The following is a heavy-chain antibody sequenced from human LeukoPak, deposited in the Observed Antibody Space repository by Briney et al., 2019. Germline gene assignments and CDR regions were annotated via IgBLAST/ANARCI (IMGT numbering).Heavy chain of an antibody. CDR2: IRQDGSEK. V-gene: IGHV3-7*01. J-gene: IGHJ4*02. CDR3: ARKGTRMNSCPGY. D-gene: IGHD2-15*01. Sequence: PGGSLRLSCAASDFTFSSYWMSWLRQAPGKGLEWVANIRQDGSEKNYVDSVKGRFTISRDNAKNSLHLQMNSLRSEDTAIYYCARKGTRMNSCPGYWGQGTLVTVSS. CDR1: DFTFSSYW.